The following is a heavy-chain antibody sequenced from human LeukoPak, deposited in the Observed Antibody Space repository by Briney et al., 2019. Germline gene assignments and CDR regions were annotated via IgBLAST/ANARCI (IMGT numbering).Heavy chain of an antibody. CDR1: GYTFTSYY. Sequence: ASVKVSCKASGYTFTSYYMHWVRQAPGQGLEWMGIINPSGGSTSYAQKFQGRVTMTRDMSTSTVYMELSSLRSEDTAVYYCARDSSEADYKGNWFDPWGQGTLVTVSS. J-gene: IGHJ5*02. CDR2: INPSGGST. CDR3: ARDSSEADYKGNWFDP. D-gene: IGHD4-11*01. V-gene: IGHV1-46*01.